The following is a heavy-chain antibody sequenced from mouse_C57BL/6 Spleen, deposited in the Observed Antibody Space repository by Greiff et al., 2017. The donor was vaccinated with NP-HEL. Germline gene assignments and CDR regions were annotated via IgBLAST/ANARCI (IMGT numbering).Heavy chain of an antibody. CDR1: GFTFSDYG. J-gene: IGHJ4*01. V-gene: IGHV5-17*01. CDR3: ERRIYYARDY. CDR2: ISSGSSTI. Sequence: DVHLVESGGGLVKPGGSLKLSCAASGFTFSDYGMHWVRQAPEKGLEWVAYISSGSSTIYYADTVKGRFTISRDNAKNTLFLQMTSLRSEDTARYYCERRIYYARDYWGKGTSVTVS.